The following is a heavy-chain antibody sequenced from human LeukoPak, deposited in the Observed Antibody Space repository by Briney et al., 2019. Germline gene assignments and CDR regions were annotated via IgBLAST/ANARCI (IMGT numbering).Heavy chain of an antibody. D-gene: IGHD6-13*01. V-gene: IGHV4-34*01. CDR3: ARRAYSSSWYTRWFDP. J-gene: IGHJ5*01. Sequence: PSETLSLTCAVYGGSFSGYYWSWIRQPPGKGLEWIGEINHSGSTNYNPSLKSRVTISVDTSKNQFSLKLSSVTAADTAVYYCARRAYSSSWYTRWFDPWGQGTLVTVSP. CDR1: GGSFSGYY. CDR2: INHSGST.